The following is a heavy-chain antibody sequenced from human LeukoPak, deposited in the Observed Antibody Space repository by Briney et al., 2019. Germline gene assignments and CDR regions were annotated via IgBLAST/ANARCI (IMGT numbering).Heavy chain of an antibody. D-gene: IGHD5-18*01. CDR2: IYHSGST. V-gene: IGHV4-30-2*01. CDR1: GGSISSGGYS. CDR3: ARDPGYTSGNYYYGMDV. Sequence: SETLSLTCAVSGGSISSGGYSWSWIRQPPGKGLEWIGYIYHSGSTYYNPSLKSRVTISVDRSKNQFSLKLSSVTAADTAVYYCARDPGYTSGNYYYGMDVWGQGTTVTVSS. J-gene: IGHJ6*02.